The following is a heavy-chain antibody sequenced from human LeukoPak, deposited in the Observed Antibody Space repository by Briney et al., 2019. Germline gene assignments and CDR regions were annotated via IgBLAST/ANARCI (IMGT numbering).Heavy chain of an antibody. CDR3: KTNFTSSGYYDDY. V-gene: IGHV3-23*01. Sequence: GGCLRLSCAASRFTFSSYAMSWVRPAPGKGREWVSAISGSGGSTYYADSVKGRFTISRDNSKNALYLQMNSLRAEDTPVYYCKTNFTSSGYYDDYWGQGTVVTVSS. CDR2: ISGSGGST. CDR1: RFTFSSYA. D-gene: IGHD3-22*01. J-gene: IGHJ4*02.